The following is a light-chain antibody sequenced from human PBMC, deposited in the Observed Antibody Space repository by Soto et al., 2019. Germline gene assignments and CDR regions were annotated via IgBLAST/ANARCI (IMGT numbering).Light chain of an antibody. CDR2: WAS. J-gene: IGKJ1*01. Sequence: DIVMTQSPDSLAVSLGERATINCKSSQTVLHGSNYLAWYQQKPGQPPKLLIYWASTRESGVPDRFSGSGSGTDFTLTISTLQAEEVAVYYCQQYYTTPVTFGQGTRWKSN. V-gene: IGKV4-1*01. CDR3: QQYYTTPVT. CDR1: QTVLHGSNY.